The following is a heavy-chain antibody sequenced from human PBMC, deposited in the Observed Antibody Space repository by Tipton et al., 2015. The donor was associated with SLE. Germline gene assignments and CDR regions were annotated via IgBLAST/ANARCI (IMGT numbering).Heavy chain of an antibody. CDR1: GDSLISHY. CDR3: ARGNQHSGYDGFDY. CDR2: IYYTGST. J-gene: IGHJ4*02. D-gene: IGHD5-12*01. Sequence: TLSLTCTVSGDSLISHYWSWIRQPPGKGLEWLGYIYYTGSTNYNPSLKSRVTMSVDTSKNQVSLKLSSVTAADTAIFYCARGNQHSGYDGFDYWGQGTLVTVSA. V-gene: IGHV4-59*11.